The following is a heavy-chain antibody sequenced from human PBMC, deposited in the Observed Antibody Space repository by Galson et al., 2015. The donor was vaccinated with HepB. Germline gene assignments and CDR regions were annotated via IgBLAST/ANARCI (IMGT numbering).Heavy chain of an antibody. CDR1: GFIFGDHA. CDR2: IRSKAYGGTT. CDR3: NRGSGELYFYGVDV. J-gene: IGHJ6*02. V-gene: IGHV3-49*03. Sequence: SLRLSCAASGFIFGDHAMTWFRQAPGKGPEWVGFIRSKAYGGTTEYAASVKGRFIISRDDPKSIAYLQMNSLKTEDTAVYYCNRGSGELYFYGVDVWGQGTTVTVSS. D-gene: IGHD3-10*01.